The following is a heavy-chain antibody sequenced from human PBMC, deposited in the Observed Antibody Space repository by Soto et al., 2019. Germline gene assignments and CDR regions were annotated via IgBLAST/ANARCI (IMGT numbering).Heavy chain of an antibody. D-gene: IGHD3-9*01. CDR2: ISAYNGNT. J-gene: IGHJ6*02. Sequence: ASVKVSCKASGYTFTSYGISWVRQAPGQGLEWMGWISAYNGNTNYAQKLQGRVTMTTDTSTSTAYMELRSLRSDDTAVYYCAKSGYDILTGYPTDYYYGMDVWGQGTTVTVSS. CDR3: AKSGYDILTGYPTDYYYGMDV. CDR1: GYTFTSYG. V-gene: IGHV1-18*01.